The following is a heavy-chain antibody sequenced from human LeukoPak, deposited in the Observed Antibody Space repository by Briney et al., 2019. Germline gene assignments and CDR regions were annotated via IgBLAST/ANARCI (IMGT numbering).Heavy chain of an antibody. CDR1: GFTFDDYA. CDR2: ISGSGGST. D-gene: IGHD6-19*01. CDR3: AKETVAVWFDP. J-gene: IGHJ5*02. V-gene: IGHV3-23*01. Sequence: GGSLRLSCAASGFTFDDYAMHWVRQAPGKGLEWVSAISGSGGSTYYADSVKGRFTISRDNSKNTLYLQMNSLRAEDTAVYYCAKETVAVWFDPWGQGTLVTVSS.